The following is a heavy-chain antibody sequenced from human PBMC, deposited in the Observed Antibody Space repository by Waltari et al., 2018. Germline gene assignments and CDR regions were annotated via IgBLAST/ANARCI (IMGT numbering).Heavy chain of an antibody. CDR1: GFTFSSYS. V-gene: IGHV3-48*01. D-gene: IGHD4-17*01. CDR3: ARADYGDYVG. J-gene: IGHJ4*02. Sequence: EVQLVESGGGLVQPGGSLRLSCAASGFTFSSYSMNWVRQAPGKGLEWVSYISSSSSTIYCADSVKGRFTISRDNAKNSLYLQMNSLRAEDTAVYYCARADYGDYVGWGQGTLVTVSS. CDR2: ISSSSSTI.